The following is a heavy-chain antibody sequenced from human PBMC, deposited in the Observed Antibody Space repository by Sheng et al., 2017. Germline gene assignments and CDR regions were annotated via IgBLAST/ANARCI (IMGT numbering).Heavy chain of an antibody. CDR3: ARATYYYDSSGYYQPYYFDY. J-gene: IGHJ4*02. Sequence: QVQLQQWGAGLLKPSETLSLTCAVYGGSFSGYYWSWIRQPPGKGLEWIGEINHSGSTNYNPSLKSRVTISVDTSKNQFSLKLSSVTAADTAVYYCARATYYYDSSGYYQPYYFDYWGQGTLVTVSS. V-gene: IGHV4-34*01. CDR1: GGSFSGYY. CDR2: INHSGST. D-gene: IGHD3-22*01.